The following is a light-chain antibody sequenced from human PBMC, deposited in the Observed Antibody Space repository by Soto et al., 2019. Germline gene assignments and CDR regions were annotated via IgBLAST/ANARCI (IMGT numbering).Light chain of an antibody. V-gene: IGKV1-39*01. Sequence: DIQMTQSPSSLYASVGDRVTMTCRARHNIGRFLNWYQQKGGNAPKLLIYDASNRATGIPARFSGSGSGTDFTLTISSLEPEDFAVYFCQQRRYWPLTFGGGTKVDIK. CDR3: QQRRYWPLT. CDR2: DAS. J-gene: IGKJ4*01. CDR1: HNIGRF.